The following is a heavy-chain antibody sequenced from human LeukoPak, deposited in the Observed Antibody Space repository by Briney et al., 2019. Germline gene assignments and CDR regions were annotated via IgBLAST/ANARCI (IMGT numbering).Heavy chain of an antibody. V-gene: IGHV3-33*08. CDR1: GFTFSSYA. D-gene: IGHD3-22*01. Sequence: GGSLRLSCAASGFTFSSYAMSWVRQAPGKGLEWVAVIWYDGSNKYYADSVKGRFTISRDNSKNTLYLQMNSLRAEDTAVYYCARDDGNYYDSSGPDAFDIWGQGTMVTVSS. CDR2: IWYDGSNK. J-gene: IGHJ3*02. CDR3: ARDDGNYYDSSGPDAFDI.